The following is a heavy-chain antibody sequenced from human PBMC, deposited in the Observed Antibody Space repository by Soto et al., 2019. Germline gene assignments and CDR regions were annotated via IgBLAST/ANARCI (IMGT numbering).Heavy chain of an antibody. Sequence: QLQLQESGPGLVKPSETLSLTCTVSGGSISSSRYYCGWIRQPPVMGLEWIGTSHYRGSTYYNPSLSSRVTMSVDTSKNQFSLRLSSVTAADTAVYYCARQGTYGVYWGQGTLVTVSS. CDR2: SHYRGST. V-gene: IGHV4-39*01. D-gene: IGHD3-10*01. CDR3: ARQGTYGVY. CDR1: GGSISSSRYY. J-gene: IGHJ4*02.